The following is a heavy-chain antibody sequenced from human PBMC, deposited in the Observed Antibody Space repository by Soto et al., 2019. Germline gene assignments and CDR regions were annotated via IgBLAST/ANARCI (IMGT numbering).Heavy chain of an antibody. CDR2: IWYDGSKK. CDR3: ARDPASSMDV. J-gene: IGHJ6*02. CDR1: GYTFSSHG. Sequence: QVQLVESAGGVVQRGRSLRLSCAASGYTFSSHGMHWVRQAPGKGLEWVAVIWYDGSKKYYAGSVKGRFTISRDDSKNTLYLEMNSLRAEDTAVYYCARDPASSMDVWGQGTTVIVSS. V-gene: IGHV3-33*01. D-gene: IGHD6-25*01.